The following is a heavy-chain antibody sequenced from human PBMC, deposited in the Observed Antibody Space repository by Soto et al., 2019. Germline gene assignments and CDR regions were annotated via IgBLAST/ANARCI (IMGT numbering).Heavy chain of an antibody. CDR1: GGTFSSYA. CDR3: ARVYCSGGSCYDDVPAFDI. D-gene: IGHD2-15*01. V-gene: IGHV1-69*01. J-gene: IGHJ3*02. Sequence: QVQLVQSGAEVKKPGSSVKVSCKASGGTFSSYAISWVRQAPGQGLEWMGGIIPIFGTANYAQKFQGRVTTTAEESTSTAYMELSSLRSEDAAVYYCARVYCSGGSCYDDVPAFDIWGQGTMVTVSS. CDR2: IIPIFGTA.